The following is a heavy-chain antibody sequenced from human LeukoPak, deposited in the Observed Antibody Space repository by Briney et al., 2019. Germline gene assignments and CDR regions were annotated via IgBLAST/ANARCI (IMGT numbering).Heavy chain of an antibody. V-gene: IGHV3-53*01. D-gene: IGHD6-19*01. Sequence: GGSLRLSCAASGFTVSSNYMSWVRQAPGKGLEWVSVIYSGGSTYYADSVKGRFTISRHNSKNTLYLQMNSLRAEDTAVYYCAKDYPGYSSGWYDDYWGQGTLVTVSS. CDR3: AKDYPGYSSGWYDDY. J-gene: IGHJ4*02. CDR2: IYSGGST. CDR1: GFTVSSNY.